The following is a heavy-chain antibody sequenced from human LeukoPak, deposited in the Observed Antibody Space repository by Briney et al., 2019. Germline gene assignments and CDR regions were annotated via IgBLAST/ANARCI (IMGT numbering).Heavy chain of an antibody. CDR2: IYSVGST. CDR1: GFTVSSNY. CDR3: ARGSDYYDSSGYYPDDAFDI. D-gene: IGHD3-22*01. V-gene: IGHV3-53*01. Sequence: GGSLRLSCAASGFTVSSNYMSWVRQAPGKGLEWVSVIYSVGSTYYADFVKGRFTISRDNSKNTLYLQMNSLRAEDTAVYYCARGSDYYDSSGYYPDDAFDIWGQGTMVTVSS. J-gene: IGHJ3*02.